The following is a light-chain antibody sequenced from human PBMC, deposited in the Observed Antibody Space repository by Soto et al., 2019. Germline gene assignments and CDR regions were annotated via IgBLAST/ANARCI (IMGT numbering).Light chain of an antibody. V-gene: IGKV1-5*03. Sequence: IRMTQSPSTLSASIGDRVTITCWASQDISSWMGWYQQKPGKAPRFLIYKASNLQGGVPSRFSGSGSGTEYTLTISSLQPDDFATYYCQQYKSYPLTFGGGTKLEIK. CDR3: QQYKSYPLT. J-gene: IGKJ4*01. CDR2: KAS. CDR1: QDISSW.